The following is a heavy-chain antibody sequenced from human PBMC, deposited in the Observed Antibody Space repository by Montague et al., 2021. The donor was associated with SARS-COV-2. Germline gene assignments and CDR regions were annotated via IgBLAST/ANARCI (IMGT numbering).Heavy chain of an antibody. J-gene: IGHJ5*02. V-gene: IGHV2-5*02. D-gene: IGHD3-3*01. CDR2: IYWDDDK. CDR1: GFSLSTSAVG. Sequence: PALVKPTQTLTLTCTFSGFSLSTSAVGVGWIRQPPGKALQWLALIYWDDDKRYSPSLKTRLTVTKDTSKNQVVLTMTNMDPVDTATYYCAHLHTGFWSAYDATWGKGTLVTGSS. CDR3: AHLHTGFWSAYDAT.